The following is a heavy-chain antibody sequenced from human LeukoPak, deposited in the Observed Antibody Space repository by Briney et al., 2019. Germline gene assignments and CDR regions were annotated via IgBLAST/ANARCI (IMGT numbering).Heavy chain of an antibody. V-gene: IGHV3-21*01. CDR1: GFTFSSFW. J-gene: IGHJ4*02. CDR3: ARDKGDCSSTSCYWGPDY. D-gene: IGHD2-2*01. Sequence: GGSLRLSCAASGFTFSSFWMSWVRQAPGKGLEWVSSISSSSSYIYYADSVKGRFTISRDNAKNSLYLQMNRLRAEDTAVYYCARDKGDCSSTSCYWGPDYWGQGTLVTVSS. CDR2: ISSSSSYI.